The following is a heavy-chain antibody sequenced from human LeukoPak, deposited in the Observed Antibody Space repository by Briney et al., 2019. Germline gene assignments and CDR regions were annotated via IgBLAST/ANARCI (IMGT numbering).Heavy chain of an antibody. CDR2: LYHPDST. CDR3: ARQYDSYFYYYLDL. V-gene: IGHV4-59*04. J-gene: IGHJ6*03. Sequence: SETLSLTCTVSGGSISSYYWSWLRQPPGKGLEWIGSLYHPDSTYYNPSLKSRVTMSVDTSRNQFSLKLSFVTAADTAVYYCARQYDSYFYYYLDLWGTGTTVTVSS. D-gene: IGHD4-11*01. CDR1: GGSISSYY.